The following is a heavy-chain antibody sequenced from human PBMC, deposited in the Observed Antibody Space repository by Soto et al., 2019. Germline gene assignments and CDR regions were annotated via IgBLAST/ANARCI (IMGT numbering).Heavy chain of an antibody. CDR1: GYTFSSYG. CDR3: ARALPPTDY. Sequence: QVRLVQSGAEVNKPGASVTVSCRASGYTFSSYGISSLRQAPGQGPEWMGWISADNGNTNYAQKLQVRVTITTDTSTSTAYEELRSLRSDDTAVYYCARALPPTDYWGQGTLVAVSS. V-gene: IGHV1-18*01. CDR2: ISADNGNT. J-gene: IGHJ4*02.